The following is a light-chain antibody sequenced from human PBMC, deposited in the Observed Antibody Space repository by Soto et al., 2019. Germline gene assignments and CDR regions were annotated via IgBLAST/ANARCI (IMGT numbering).Light chain of an antibody. CDR1: QSLLHTSSNRNN. V-gene: IGKV4-1*01. CDR2: GAS. J-gene: IGKJ5*01. CDR3: QQYNNWPLT. Sequence: IVMTQSPDSLAVSLGERATITCRSSQSLLHTSSNRNNLTWFQHKPGQPPRVLIYGASTRATGIPARFSASGSGTEFTLTISSLQSEDFAVYYCQQYNNWPLTFGGGTRLEIK.